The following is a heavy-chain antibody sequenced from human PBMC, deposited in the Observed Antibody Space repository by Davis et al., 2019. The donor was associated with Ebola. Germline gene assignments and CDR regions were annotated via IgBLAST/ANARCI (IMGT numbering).Heavy chain of an antibody. V-gene: IGHV3-64D*06. CDR1: GFTFSSYA. CDR3: VSITMVLYDY. Sequence: GESLKISCSASGFTFSSYAMHWVRQAPGKGLEYVSAISSNGGSTYYADSVKGRFTISRDNSKNTLYLQMSSLRAEDTAVYYCVSITMVLYDYWGQGTLVTVSS. D-gene: IGHD3-10*01. CDR2: ISSNGGST. J-gene: IGHJ4*02.